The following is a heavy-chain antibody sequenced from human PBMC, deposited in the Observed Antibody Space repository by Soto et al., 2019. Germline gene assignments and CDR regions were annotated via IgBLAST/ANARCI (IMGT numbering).Heavy chain of an antibody. CDR3: ARDHGDEGGWFDP. Sequence: QVQLQESGPGLVKASQTLSLVCTVSGGFVSSGIYYWSWIRQPPGKGLEWIGYIYYNGDTFYNPSLKSRVSISLDMSKNQFSLKVNSVTAADTAVYYCARDHGDEGGWFDPWGQGILVTVSS. D-gene: IGHD4-17*01. J-gene: IGHJ5*02. CDR2: IYYNGDT. CDR1: GGFVSSGIYY. V-gene: IGHV4-30-4*01.